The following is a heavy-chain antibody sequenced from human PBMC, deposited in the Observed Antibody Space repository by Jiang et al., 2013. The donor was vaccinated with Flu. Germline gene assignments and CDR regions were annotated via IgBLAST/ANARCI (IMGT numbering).Heavy chain of an antibody. CDR3: AAQEGYSSAQGADY. CDR1: GGTFSSYG. V-gene: IGHV1-69*01. CDR2: FIPIFGTA. J-gene: IGHJ4*02. Sequence: SGAEVKKPGSSVKVSCKASGGTFSSYGITWVRQAPGQGLEWLGWFIPIFGTAKYSQSFQGRITITADESTSTVYMGLSSLRSEDTAVYYCAAQEGYSSAQGADYWGQGTLVTVSS. D-gene: IGHD5-18*01.